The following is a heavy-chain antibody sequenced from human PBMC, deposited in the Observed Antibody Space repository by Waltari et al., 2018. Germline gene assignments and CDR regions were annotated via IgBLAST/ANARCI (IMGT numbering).Heavy chain of an antibody. CDR1: GGSISTYY. CDR3: ARGGSYYRY. V-gene: IGHV4-59*01. Sequence: QVQLQESGPGLVQPSATLSLTCTVSGGSISTYYWSWIRPPPGQGLEWSGYSYYSGSTNYKPSLKSRVTISVDTSKNQFSLKLSSVTAADTAVYYCARGGSYYRYWGQGTLVTVSS. D-gene: IGHD1-26*01. J-gene: IGHJ4*02. CDR2: SYYSGST.